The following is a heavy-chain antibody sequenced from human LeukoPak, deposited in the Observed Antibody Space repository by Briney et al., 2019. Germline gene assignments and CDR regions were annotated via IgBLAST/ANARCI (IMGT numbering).Heavy chain of an antibody. Sequence: GGSLRLSCAASGFTFSSYDMHWVHQATGIGLEWVSAIGTAGDTYYPGSVKGRFTISRENAKNSLYLQMNSLRAGDTAVYYCARAHYYDSSGYYSGWYFDLWGRGTLVTVSS. CDR3: ARAHYYDSSGYYSGWYFDL. J-gene: IGHJ2*01. CDR2: IGTAGDT. D-gene: IGHD3-22*01. CDR1: GFTFSSYD. V-gene: IGHV3-13*04.